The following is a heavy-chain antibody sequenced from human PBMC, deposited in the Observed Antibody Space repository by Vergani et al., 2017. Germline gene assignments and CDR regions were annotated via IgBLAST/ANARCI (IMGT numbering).Heavy chain of an antibody. CDR1: GYTFTSYG. J-gene: IGHJ6*03. D-gene: IGHD5-18*01. V-gene: IGHV1-8*02. CDR3: AREYSYGRRLYYYYMDV. CDR2: MNPNSGNT. Sequence: QVQLVQSGAEVKKPGASVKVSCKASGYTFTSYGINWVRQATGQGLEWMGWMNPNSGNTGYAQKFQGRVTMTRNTSISTAYMELSSLRSEDTAVYYCAREYSYGRRLYYYYMDVWGKGTTVTVSS.